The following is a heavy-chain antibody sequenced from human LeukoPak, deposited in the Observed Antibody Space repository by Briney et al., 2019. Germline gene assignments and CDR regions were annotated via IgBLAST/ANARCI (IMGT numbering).Heavy chain of an antibody. Sequence: GGFLRLSCAASGFTFSNHWLHWVRQAPGKGLEWVAVIWYEGSNKYYADSVKGRFTISRDNSKNTLYLQMNSLRAEDTAVYYCARALRLGFDYWGQGTLVTVSS. V-gene: IGHV3-33*08. J-gene: IGHJ4*02. CDR3: ARALRLGFDY. CDR2: IWYEGSNK. D-gene: IGHD5-12*01. CDR1: GFTFSNHW.